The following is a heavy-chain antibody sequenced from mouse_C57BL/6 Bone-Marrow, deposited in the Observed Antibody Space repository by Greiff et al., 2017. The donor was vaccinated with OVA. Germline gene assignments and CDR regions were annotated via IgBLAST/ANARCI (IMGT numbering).Heavy chain of an antibody. D-gene: IGHD2-4*01. V-gene: IGHV5-17*01. Sequence: EVKLEESGGGLVKPGGSLKLSCAASGFTFSDYGMHWVRQAPEKGLEWVAYISSGSSTIYYADTVKGRFTISRDNATNPLFLHMTRLRSEDTAMYYCAREGDYDWFAYWGQGTLVTVSA. CDR3: AREGDYDWFAY. J-gene: IGHJ3*01. CDR2: ISSGSSTI. CDR1: GFTFSDYG.